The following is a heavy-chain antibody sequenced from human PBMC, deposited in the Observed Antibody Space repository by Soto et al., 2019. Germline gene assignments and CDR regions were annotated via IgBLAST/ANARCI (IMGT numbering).Heavy chain of an antibody. Sequence: PSETLSLTCTVSGGSISSYYCSWIRQPPGKGLEWIGYIYYSGSTYYNPSLKSRVTISVDTSKNQFSLKLSSVTAADTAVYYCARDLPRIVGREGWFDPWGQGTLVTVSS. D-gene: IGHD3-22*01. CDR1: GGSISSYY. CDR3: ARDLPRIVGREGWFDP. V-gene: IGHV4-59*12. CDR2: IYYSGST. J-gene: IGHJ5*02.